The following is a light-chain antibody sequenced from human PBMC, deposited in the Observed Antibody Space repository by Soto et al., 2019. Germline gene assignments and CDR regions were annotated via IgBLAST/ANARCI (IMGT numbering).Light chain of an antibody. V-gene: IGKV3-15*01. CDR2: GAS. J-gene: IGKJ4*01. CDR3: QQYDNWPLT. CDR1: QSVSSN. Sequence: DIVMTQSPATLPVSPGERATLSCRACQSVSSNLAWYQQKPGQAPRFLIYGASTRATGIPARFSGSGSGTEFTLTISSLQSEDFAVYYCQQYDNWPLTFGGGTKVEIK.